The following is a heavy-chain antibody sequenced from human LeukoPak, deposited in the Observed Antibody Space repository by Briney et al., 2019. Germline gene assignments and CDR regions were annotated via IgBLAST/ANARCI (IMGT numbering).Heavy chain of an antibody. D-gene: IGHD3-10*01. Sequence: GGSLRLSCAASGFTFSSYYVHWVRQAPGKGLERVAIISYDGSNKYYADSVKDRFTISRDNSKNTLFLQMNSLTASDTAMYYCARHTISDYWGQGTQVTVPS. V-gene: IGHV3-30*03. CDR2: ISYDGSNK. J-gene: IGHJ4*02. CDR1: GFTFSSYY. CDR3: ARHTISDY.